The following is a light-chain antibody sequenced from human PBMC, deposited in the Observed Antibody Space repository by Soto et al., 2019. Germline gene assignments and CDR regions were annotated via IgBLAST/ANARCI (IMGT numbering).Light chain of an antibody. CDR3: MSYAGGNRFV. Sequence: QSALTQPPSASGSPGQSVTISCAGTINDVGGYNYVSWYQQHPGKVPQLMIYQVTKRPSGVPDRFSASKSDTTASLTISGLQAEDKGDYYCMSYAGGNRFVFGTG. CDR1: INDVGGYNY. CDR2: QVT. V-gene: IGLV2-8*01. J-gene: IGLJ1*01.